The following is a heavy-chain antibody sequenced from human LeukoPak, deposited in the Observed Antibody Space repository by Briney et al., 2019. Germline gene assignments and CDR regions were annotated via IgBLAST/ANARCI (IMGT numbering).Heavy chain of an antibody. CDR3: ARDPGIYYYYYGMDV. CDR1: GGSISSGSYY. CDR2: IYTSGST. Sequence: SQTLSLTCTVSGGSISSGSYYWSWIRQPAGKGLEWIGRIYTSGSTNYNPSLKSRVTISVATSKNQFSLKLSSVTAADTAVYYYARDPGIYYYYYGMDVWGQGTTVTVSS. D-gene: IGHD1-26*01. V-gene: IGHV4-61*02. J-gene: IGHJ6*02.